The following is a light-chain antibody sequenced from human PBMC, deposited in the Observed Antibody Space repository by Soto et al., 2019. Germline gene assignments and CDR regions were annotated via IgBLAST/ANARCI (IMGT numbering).Light chain of an antibody. Sequence: AIQMTQSPSSLSASVGDRVTITCRASQGIRNDLGWYQQKPGKAPKLLIYAASSLQSGVPSRFSGSGSGTDLTLTICILRPEDFATYYCLQDYNYPRTFGQGTKVEIK. J-gene: IGKJ1*01. CDR2: AAS. V-gene: IGKV1-6*01. CDR3: LQDYNYPRT. CDR1: QGIRND.